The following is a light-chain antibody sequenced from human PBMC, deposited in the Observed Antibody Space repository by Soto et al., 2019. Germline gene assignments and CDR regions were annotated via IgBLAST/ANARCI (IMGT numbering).Light chain of an antibody. CDR1: KLGNKY. V-gene: IGLV3-1*01. CDR2: QDS. Sequence: SYELTQPPSVSVSPGQTASITCSGDKLGNKYACWYQQKPGQSPVLVISQDSKRPSGIPERFSGSNSGNTATLTISGTQAMDEDDYYCQALDSSSVVFGGGTKLTVL. J-gene: IGLJ2*01. CDR3: QALDSSSVV.